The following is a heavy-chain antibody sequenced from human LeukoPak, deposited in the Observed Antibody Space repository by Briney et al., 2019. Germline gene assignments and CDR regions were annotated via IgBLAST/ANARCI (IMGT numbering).Heavy chain of an antibody. V-gene: IGHV1-8*01. Sequence: ASVKVSCKASGYTFTSYDINWVRQATGQGLEWMGWMNPNSGNTGYAQKFQDRVTMTRNTSISTAYMELSSLRSEDTAVYYCARGPPYYDFWSDRYFDYWGQGTLVTVSS. CDR2: MNPNSGNT. J-gene: IGHJ4*02. D-gene: IGHD3-3*01. CDR1: GYTFTSYD. CDR3: ARGPPYYDFWSDRYFDY.